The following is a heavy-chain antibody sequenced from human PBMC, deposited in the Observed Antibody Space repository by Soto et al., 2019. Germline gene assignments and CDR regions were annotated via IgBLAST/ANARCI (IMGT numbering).Heavy chain of an antibody. CDR1: GYTFTNYD. CDR3: ARGRFRRTWFDP. J-gene: IGHJ5*02. V-gene: IGHV1-8*01. Sequence: QVQLVQSGAEVKKPGASVKVSCKASGYTFTNYDIHWVRQATGQGLEWMGWMKPDSGNTGQSKPFQGIVTMTRDTSISTAYMEMSRLRSEDTAVYYCARGRFRRTWFDPWGQGTLVTVSS. D-gene: IGHD3-16*01. CDR2: MKPDSGNT.